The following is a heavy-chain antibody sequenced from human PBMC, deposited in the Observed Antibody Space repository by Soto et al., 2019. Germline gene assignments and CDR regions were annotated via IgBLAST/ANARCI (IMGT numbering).Heavy chain of an antibody. V-gene: IGHV3-23*01. D-gene: IGHD6-19*01. CDR1: GFTFSSYA. Sequence: EVQLLESGGGLVQPGGSLRLSCAASGFTFSSYAMSWVRQAPGKGLEWVSAISGSGGSTYYADSVKGRFTISRDNSKNTLYLQMNSLIAEDTAVYYCAKDRGYSSGWYLYYFDYWGQGTLVTVSS. CDR2: ISGSGGST. J-gene: IGHJ4*02. CDR3: AKDRGYSSGWYLYYFDY.